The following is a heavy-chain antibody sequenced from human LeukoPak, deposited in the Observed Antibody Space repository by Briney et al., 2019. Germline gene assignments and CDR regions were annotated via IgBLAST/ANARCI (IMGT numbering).Heavy chain of an antibody. Sequence: GGSLRLSCVASGFTFSSYAMGWVRQAPGKRPEWVSSLTDSGGTTYYVDSVKGRFTISRDNAKNSLFLQMNSLGAEDTAVYFCAREPLDYWGQGTLVTVSS. CDR1: GFTFSSYA. CDR3: AREPLDY. V-gene: IGHV3-23*01. CDR2: LTDSGGTT. J-gene: IGHJ4*02.